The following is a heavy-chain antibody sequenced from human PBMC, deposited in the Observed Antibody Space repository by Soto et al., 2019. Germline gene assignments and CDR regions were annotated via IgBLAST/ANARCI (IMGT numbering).Heavy chain of an antibody. D-gene: IGHD4-17*01. J-gene: IGHJ6*02. CDR3: ARAFYGDYAAHYYGMDV. Sequence: KPSETLSLTCAVSGYSIGNTYYWGWIRQPPGKGLEWIGNIYHSGTTYYNPSLESRVTISVDTSNNQFSLKLSSVTAADTAVYYRARAFYGDYAAHYYGMDVWGQGTTVTVSS. V-gene: IGHV4-38-2*01. CDR1: GYSIGNTYY. CDR2: IYHSGTT.